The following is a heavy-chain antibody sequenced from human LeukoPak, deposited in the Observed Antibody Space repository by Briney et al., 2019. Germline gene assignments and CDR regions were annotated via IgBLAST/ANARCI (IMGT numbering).Heavy chain of an antibody. Sequence: ASVRVSCKASGYTFTSYYMHWVRQAPGQGLEWMGIINPSGGSTSYAQKFQGRVTMTRDMSTSTVYMELSSLRSEDTAVYYCATDYGHLYYYDTRLAFDIWGQGTMVTVSS. J-gene: IGHJ3*02. CDR2: INPSGGST. V-gene: IGHV1-46*01. CDR1: GYTFTSYY. D-gene: IGHD3-22*01. CDR3: ATDYGHLYYYDTRLAFDI.